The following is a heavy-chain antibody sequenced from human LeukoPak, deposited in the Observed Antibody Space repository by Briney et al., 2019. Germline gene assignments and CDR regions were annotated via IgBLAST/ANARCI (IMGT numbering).Heavy chain of an antibody. CDR1: GYTFTGYY. V-gene: IGHV1-2*02. CDR2: INPNSGGT. D-gene: IGHD6-6*01. CDR3: ARMAVLGSSSDYYYYYGMDV. Sequence: GASVKVSCKASGYTFTGYYMHWVRQAPGQGLEWMGWINPNSGGTNYAQKFQGRVTMTGDTSISTAYMELSRLRSDDTAVYYCARMAVLGSSSDYYYYYGMDVWGQGTTVTVSS. J-gene: IGHJ6*02.